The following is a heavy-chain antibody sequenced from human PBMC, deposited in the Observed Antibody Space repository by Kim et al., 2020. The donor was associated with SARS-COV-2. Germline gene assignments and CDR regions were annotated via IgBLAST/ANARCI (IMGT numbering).Heavy chain of an antibody. Sequence: SETLSLTCAVYGGSFSGYYWSWIRQPPGKGLEWIGEINHSGSTNYNPSLKSRVTISVDTSKNQFSLKLSSVTAADTAVYYCARGPHFEYYYDSTGPAEYFQHWGQGTLVTVSS. CDR1: GGSFSGYY. J-gene: IGHJ1*01. D-gene: IGHD3-22*01. CDR2: INHSGST. V-gene: IGHV4-34*01. CDR3: ARGPHFEYYYDSTGPAEYFQH.